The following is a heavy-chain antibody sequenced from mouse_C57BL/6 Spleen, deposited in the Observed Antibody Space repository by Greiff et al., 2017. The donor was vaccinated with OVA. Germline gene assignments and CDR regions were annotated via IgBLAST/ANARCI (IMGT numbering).Heavy chain of an antibody. V-gene: IGHV5-9-1*02. J-gene: IGHJ3*01. Sequence: EVHLVESGEGLVKPGGSLKLSCAASGFTFRSYAMSWVRQTPEKRLEWVAYISSGGDYIYYADTVKGRFTISRDNARNTLYLQMSSLKSEDTAMYYCTRDLTGYYETWFAYWGQGTLVTVSA. CDR3: TRDLTGYYETWFAY. CDR1: GFTFRSYA. D-gene: IGHD2-3*01. CDR2: ISSGGDYI.